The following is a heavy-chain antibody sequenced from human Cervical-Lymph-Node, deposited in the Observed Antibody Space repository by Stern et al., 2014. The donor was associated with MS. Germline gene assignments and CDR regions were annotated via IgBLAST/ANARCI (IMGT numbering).Heavy chain of an antibody. D-gene: IGHD5-18*01. CDR1: GFTFSRYW. J-gene: IGHJ4*02. CDR3: ASAMATRETGVAIDY. V-gene: IGHV3-74*01. CDR2: INSDGRIR. Sequence: EVQLVESGGTFVQPGGSLRLSCRASGFTFSRYWMHWVRQAPGKGPVWVSRINSDGRIRSYAYSVKGRFTISRDNARSTLDLQMNSLRAEDTAVYYCASAMATRETGVAIDYWGQGTLVTVSS.